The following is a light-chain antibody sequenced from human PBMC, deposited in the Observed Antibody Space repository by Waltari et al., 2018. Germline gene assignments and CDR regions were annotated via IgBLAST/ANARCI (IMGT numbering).Light chain of an antibody. CDR2: YDD. CDR1: NIGSTS. CDR3: QMWDTSSDVGV. Sequence: SYALTQPPSVSMAPGETAKISCGGHNIGSTSVHWYQQRPGQAPVLVMQYDDDRPSVIPERFSGSKSGNTATLTINRVAAGDEADYYCQMWDTSSDVGVFGGGTKLTVL. J-gene: IGLJ3*02. V-gene: IGLV3-21*04.